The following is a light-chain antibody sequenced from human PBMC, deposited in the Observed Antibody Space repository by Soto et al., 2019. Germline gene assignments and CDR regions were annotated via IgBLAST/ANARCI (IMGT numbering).Light chain of an antibody. V-gene: IGKV3-15*01. Sequence: MTQSPSTLPVSPGHGVTLSCRATQSIGDSLAWYQHKPGQTHRLLIYDTYTRATGVQARFSGSRSGPEFTLTIRSLQSEDFAIYYCKPFNNWPRTFGGGTKVDIK. CDR3: KPFNNWPRT. CDR2: DTY. J-gene: IGKJ4*02. CDR1: QSIGDS.